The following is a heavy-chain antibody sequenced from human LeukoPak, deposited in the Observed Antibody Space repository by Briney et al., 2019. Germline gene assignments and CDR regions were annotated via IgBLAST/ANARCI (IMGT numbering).Heavy chain of an antibody. D-gene: IGHD1-7*01. J-gene: IGHJ4*02. CDR3: ARVPEGITGTFFDY. CDR2: INPNSGGT. V-gene: IGHV1-2*02. CDR1: GYTFTGYY. Sequence: ASVKVSCKASGYTFTGYYMHWVRQAPGQGLEWMGWINPNSGGTNYAQKFQGRVTMTRDTSISTAYMELGRLRSDDTAVYYCARVPEGITGTFFDYWGQGTLVTVSS.